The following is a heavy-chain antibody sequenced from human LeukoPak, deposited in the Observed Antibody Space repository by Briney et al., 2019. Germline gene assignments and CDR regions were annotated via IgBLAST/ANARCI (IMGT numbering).Heavy chain of an antibody. D-gene: IGHD5-12*01. J-gene: IGHJ4*02. V-gene: IGHV1-2*02. CDR3: ARGGSGYDFGY. CDR2: INPNSGGT. CDR1: GYTFTGYY. Sequence: ASVKVSCKASGYTFTGYYMHWVRQAPGQGLEWMGWINPNSGGTNCAQKFQGRVTMTRDTSVSTAYMELSRLRSDDTAVYYCARGGSGYDFGYWGQGTLVTVSS.